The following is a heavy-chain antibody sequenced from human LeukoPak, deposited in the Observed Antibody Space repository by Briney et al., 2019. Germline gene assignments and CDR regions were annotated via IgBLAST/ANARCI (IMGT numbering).Heavy chain of an antibody. Sequence: PGGSLRLSCAASGFTIDDYGMSWVRQAPGKGLEWVSGINWNGGSTGYADSVKGRFTISRDNAKNSLYLQMNSLRAEDTAVYYCARGVRIAVAGYIDYWGQGTLVTVSS. D-gene: IGHD6-19*01. V-gene: IGHV3-20*04. J-gene: IGHJ4*02. CDR2: INWNGGST. CDR3: ARGVRIAVAGYIDY. CDR1: GFTIDDYG.